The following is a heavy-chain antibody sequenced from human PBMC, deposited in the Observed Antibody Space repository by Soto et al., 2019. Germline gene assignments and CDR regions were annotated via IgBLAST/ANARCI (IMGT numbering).Heavy chain of an antibody. J-gene: IGHJ3*02. CDR2: IYYSGST. CDR3: ARSRSGTPNDAFDI. CDR1: GGSISSSSYY. V-gene: IGHV4-39*01. D-gene: IGHD1-26*01. Sequence: PSETLSLTCTVSGGSISSSSYYWGWIRQPPGKGLEWIGSIYYSGSTYYNPSLKSRVTISVDTSKNQFSLKLSSVTAADTAVYYCARSRSGTPNDAFDIWGQGTMVTVSS.